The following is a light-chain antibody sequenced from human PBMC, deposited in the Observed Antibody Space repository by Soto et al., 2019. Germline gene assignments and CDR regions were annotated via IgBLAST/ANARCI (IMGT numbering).Light chain of an antibody. Sequence: DIQMTQSPSSLSASVGDRVTIICRASQDIGNALGWFQQKPGKAPKRLIYAASTLQSGVPSRFSGSRSGTEFTLTISSLQPEDFATYYCLQHNSYPFTFGPGTKVDIK. CDR1: QDIGNA. CDR2: AAS. J-gene: IGKJ3*01. V-gene: IGKV1-17*01. CDR3: LQHNSYPFT.